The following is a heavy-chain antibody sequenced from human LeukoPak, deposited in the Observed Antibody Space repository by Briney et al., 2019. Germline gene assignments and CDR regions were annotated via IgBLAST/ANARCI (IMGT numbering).Heavy chain of an antibody. Sequence: SETLSLTCAVYGGSFSGYYLSWIRQPPGKGLEWIGEINHSGSTNYNPSLKSRVTISVDTSKNQFSLKLSSVTAADTAVYYCARQVTDYWGQGTLVTVSS. V-gene: IGHV4-34*01. CDR2: INHSGST. CDR3: ARQVTDY. J-gene: IGHJ4*02. D-gene: IGHD4-11*01. CDR1: GGSFSGYY.